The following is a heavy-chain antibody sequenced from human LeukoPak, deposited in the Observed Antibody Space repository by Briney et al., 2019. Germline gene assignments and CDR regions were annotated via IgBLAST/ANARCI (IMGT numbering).Heavy chain of an antibody. D-gene: IGHD1-26*01. V-gene: IGHV3-7*01. Sequence: PGGSLRLSCAASGLTLSNYWITWVRQAPGKGLEWVAIIKQDGSEKYYVDSVKGRFTISRDNAKNSLYLQMNSLRAEDTAVYYCARDEGATNFWGQGTLVTVSS. CDR1: GLTLSNYW. J-gene: IGHJ4*02. CDR2: IKQDGSEK. CDR3: ARDEGATNF.